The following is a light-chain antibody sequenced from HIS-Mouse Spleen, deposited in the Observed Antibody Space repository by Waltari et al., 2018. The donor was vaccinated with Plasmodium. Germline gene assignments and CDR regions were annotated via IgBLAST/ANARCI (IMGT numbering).Light chain of an antibody. V-gene: IGKV1-33*01. CDR2: DAS. CDR1: QDISNY. Sequence: DIQMTQSPSYLSASVGDRVTITCQASQDISNYLNCYQQKPGKAPKLLIYDASNLEIGVPSRFSGSGSGTDFTFTISSLQPEDIATYYCQQYDNLPLTFGGGTKVESK. J-gene: IGKJ4*01. CDR3: QQYDNLPLT.